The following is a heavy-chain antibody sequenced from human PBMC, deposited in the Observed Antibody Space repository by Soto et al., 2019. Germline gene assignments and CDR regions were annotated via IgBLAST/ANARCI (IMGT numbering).Heavy chain of an antibody. CDR2: IYPGDSDT. D-gene: IGHD3-3*01. CDR1: GYSFTSYW. CDR3: ARHGDDFWSGHFHYYYGMDV. J-gene: IGHJ6*02. Sequence: GESLKISCKGSGYSFTSYWIGWVRQMPGKGLERMGIIYPGDSDTRYSPSFQGQVTISADKSISTAYLQWSSLKASDTAMYYCARHGDDFWSGHFHYYYGMDVWGQGTTVTVSS. V-gene: IGHV5-51*01.